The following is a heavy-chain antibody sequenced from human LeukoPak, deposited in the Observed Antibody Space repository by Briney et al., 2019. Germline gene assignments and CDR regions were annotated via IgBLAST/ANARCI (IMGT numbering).Heavy chain of an antibody. CDR1: GYTFTNYN. J-gene: IGHJ4*02. V-gene: IGHV1-46*01. D-gene: IGHD5-18*01. CDR3: ARYIYGYLHY. Sequence: ASAKVSCKASGYTFTNYNIHWVRQAPGQGLEWMGIINPSGGSTSYAQKFQGRVTMTRDTSTSTVYMELSSLRSEDTAVYYCARYIYGYLHYWGQGTLVTVSS. CDR2: INPSGGST.